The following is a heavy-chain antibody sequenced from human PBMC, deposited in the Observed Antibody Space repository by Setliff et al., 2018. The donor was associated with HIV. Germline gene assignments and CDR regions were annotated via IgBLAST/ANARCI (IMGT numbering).Heavy chain of an antibody. D-gene: IGHD3-22*01. J-gene: IGHJ4*02. CDR2: ISYGSTYI. CDR1: GFGFTFSSYC. CDR3: AGSRGYFVKAD. V-gene: IGHV3-21*01. Sequence: GGSLRLSCVASGFGFTFSSYCMDWFRQAPGKGLEWVSSISYGSTYIYQSDSVRGRFTISRDDAKKSLYLQMNSLRGEDTAVHYCAGSRGYFVKADWGQGTLVTVSS.